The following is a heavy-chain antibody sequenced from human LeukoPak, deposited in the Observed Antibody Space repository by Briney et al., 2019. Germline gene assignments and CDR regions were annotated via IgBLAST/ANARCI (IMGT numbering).Heavy chain of an antibody. J-gene: IGHJ5*02. CDR1: GGSFSGYY. CDR3: ARRGNDYVWGSYRRNWFDP. D-gene: IGHD3-16*02. V-gene: IGHV4-34*01. CDR2: INHSGST. Sequence: PSETLSLTCAIYGGSFSGYYWSWIRQPPGKGLEWIGEINHSGSTNYNPSLKSRVTISVDTSKNQFSLKLSSVTAADTAVYYCARRGNDYVWGSYRRNWFDPWGQGTLVTVSS.